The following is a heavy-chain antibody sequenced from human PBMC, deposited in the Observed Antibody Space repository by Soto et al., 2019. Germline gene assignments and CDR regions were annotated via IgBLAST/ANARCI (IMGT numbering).Heavy chain of an antibody. CDR3: AKDHYGMDV. Sequence: GGSLRLSCAASGFTFSSYGMHWARQAPGKGLEWVAVISYDGSNKYYADSVKGRFTISRDNSKNTLYLQMSSLRAEDTAVYYCAKDHYGMDVWGQGTTVTVSS. CDR1: GFTFSSYG. J-gene: IGHJ6*02. V-gene: IGHV3-30*18. CDR2: ISYDGSNK.